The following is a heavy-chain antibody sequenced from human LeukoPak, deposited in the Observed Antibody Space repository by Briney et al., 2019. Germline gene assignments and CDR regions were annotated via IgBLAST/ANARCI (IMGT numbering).Heavy chain of an antibody. CDR3: ARQSDPYYHYGLDF. CDR2: VYYTGTT. J-gene: IGHJ6*02. CDR1: GGSIKNYY. V-gene: IGHV4-59*01. Sequence: PSETLSLTCAPSGGSIKNYYWSWIRQPLRKGLEWIGYVYYTGTTSFNPSLKSRVTILVEPSKNQFSLTLNSVNAADTAVYHCARQSDPYYHYGLDFWGQGTTVIVSS.